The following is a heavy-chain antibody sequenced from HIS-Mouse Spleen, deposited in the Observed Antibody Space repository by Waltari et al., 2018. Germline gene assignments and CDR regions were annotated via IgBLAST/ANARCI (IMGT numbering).Heavy chain of an antibody. CDR1: GGSISSSSYY. D-gene: IGHD6-13*01. CDR2: IYYSGST. V-gene: IGHV4-39*07. J-gene: IGHJ2*01. Sequence: QLQLQESGPGLVKPSETLSLTCTVSGGSISSSSYYWGWNRQPPGKGLEWIGSIYYSGSTYYNPSLKRRVTISVDTSKNQFSLKLSSVTAADTAVYYCAREIPYSSSWYDWYFDLWGRGTLVTVSS. CDR3: AREIPYSSSWYDWYFDL.